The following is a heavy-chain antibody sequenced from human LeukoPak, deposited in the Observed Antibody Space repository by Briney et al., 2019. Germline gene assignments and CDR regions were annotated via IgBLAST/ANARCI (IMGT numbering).Heavy chain of an antibody. CDR3: GGSSSWYHSDY. CDR1: GFTFSNYA. CDR2: IYSGGST. D-gene: IGHD6-13*01. Sequence: PGGSLRLSCAASGFTFSNYAMSWVRQAPGKGLEWVSVIYSGGSTYYADSVKGRFTISRHNSKNTLYLQMNSLRAEDTAVYYCGGSSSWYHSDYWGQGTLVTVSS. V-gene: IGHV3-53*04. J-gene: IGHJ4*02.